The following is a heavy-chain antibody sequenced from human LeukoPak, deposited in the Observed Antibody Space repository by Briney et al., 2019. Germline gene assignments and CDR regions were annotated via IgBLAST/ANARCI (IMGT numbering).Heavy chain of an antibody. V-gene: IGHV3-23*01. J-gene: IGHJ3*01. CDR2: ISGSGGRT. D-gene: IGHD3-22*01. Sequence: GGSLRLSCAASGFTFSSYAMTWVRQPPGKGLEWVSTISGSGGRTYYADSVRGRFTISRDDSKNTLYLQMNSLRAEDTAVYYCASRSFYDSSGYYSPWGQGTMVTVSS. CDR1: GFTFSSYA. CDR3: ASRSFYDSSGYYSP.